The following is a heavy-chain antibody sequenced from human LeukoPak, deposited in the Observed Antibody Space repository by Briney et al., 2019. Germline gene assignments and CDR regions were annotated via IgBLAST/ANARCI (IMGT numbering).Heavy chain of an antibody. CDR3: ATVLVDPAYYMDV. Sequence: GASVKVSCKASGYTFTSYYMHWVRQAPGQGLEWMGIINPSGGSTSYAQKFQGRVTMTEDTSTDTAYMELSSLRSEDTAVYYCATVLVDPAYYMDVWGKGTTVTVSS. J-gene: IGHJ6*03. D-gene: IGHD6-6*01. V-gene: IGHV1-46*01. CDR2: INPSGGST. CDR1: GYTFTSYY.